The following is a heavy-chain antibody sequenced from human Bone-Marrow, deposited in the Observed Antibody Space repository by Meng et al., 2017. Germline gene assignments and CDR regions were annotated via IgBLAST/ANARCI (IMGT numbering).Heavy chain of an antibody. J-gene: IGHJ1*01. V-gene: IGHV3-7*01. CDR2: IKEDASET. Sequence: GESLKISCAASGFTFSNHWMSWVRQAPGKGLEWVANIKEDASETYYVDSVRGRFTISRDNAKNSLNLQLNRQTAEDTAVYYCTTNEHWGQGTLVTVSS. CDR3: TTNEH. CDR1: GFTFSNHW.